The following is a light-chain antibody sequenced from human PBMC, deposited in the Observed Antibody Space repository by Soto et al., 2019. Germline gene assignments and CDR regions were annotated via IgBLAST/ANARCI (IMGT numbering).Light chain of an antibody. CDR1: QSISSS. CDR3: QQYNNWPRT. V-gene: IGKV3D-15*01. Sequence: IVLTQSPATLSLSPGERATLSCGASQSISSSFLAWYQQKPGQAPRLLIYGASSRATGIPDRFSGTGSETEFTLTISSLQSEDFAVYYCQQYNNWPRTFGQGTKVDIK. CDR2: GAS. J-gene: IGKJ1*01.